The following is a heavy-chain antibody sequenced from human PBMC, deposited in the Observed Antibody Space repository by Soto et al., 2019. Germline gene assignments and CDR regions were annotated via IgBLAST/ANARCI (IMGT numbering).Heavy chain of an antibody. V-gene: IGHV1-69*01. CDR3: ARVGEEINWFDP. CDR1: GGTFSSYA. CDR2: IIPIFGTA. Sequence: SVKVSCTASGGTFSSYAISWVRQAPGQGLEWMGGIIPIFGTANYAQKFQGRVTITADESTSTAYMELSSLRSEDTAVYYCARVGEEINWFDPWGQGTLVTVSS. J-gene: IGHJ5*02.